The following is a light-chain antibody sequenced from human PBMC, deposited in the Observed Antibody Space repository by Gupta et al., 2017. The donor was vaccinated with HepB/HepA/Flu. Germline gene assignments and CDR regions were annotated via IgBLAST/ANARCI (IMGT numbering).Light chain of an antibody. Sequence: DLVMTQSPPSLPVTLGEPASISCRSSQSLLHSNGYYYLDWYLQKPGQSPQLLIYLGSNRASGVPDRFSGSGSGTDFTLKISRVEAEDVGVYYCMQVVQTWKCGQGTKVEIK. J-gene: IGKJ1*01. CDR1: QSLLHSNGYYY. CDR3: MQVVQTWK. V-gene: IGKV2-28*01. CDR2: LGS.